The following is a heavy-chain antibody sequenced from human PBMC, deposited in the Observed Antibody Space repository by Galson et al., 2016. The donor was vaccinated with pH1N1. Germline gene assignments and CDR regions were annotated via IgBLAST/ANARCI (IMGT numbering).Heavy chain of an antibody. D-gene: IGHD4/OR15-4a*01. J-gene: IGHJ3*02. V-gene: IGHV3-48*04. CDR3: AREGLWPGVDAFDI. Sequence: LRLSCAASGFTFSSYSMNWVRQAPGKGLEWVSYISLSNSIIHYADSVKGRFIISRDSAKNSLYLQMNSLRAEDTALYYCAREGLWPGVDAFDIWGQGTMVTVSS. CDR1: GFTFSSYS. CDR2: ISLSNSII.